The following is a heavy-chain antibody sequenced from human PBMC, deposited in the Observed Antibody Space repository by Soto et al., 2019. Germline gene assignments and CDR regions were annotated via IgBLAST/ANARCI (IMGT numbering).Heavy chain of an antibody. V-gene: IGHV1-2*02. CDR1: GYTFTAYY. CDR3: AKVPLGREGY. CDR2: INPKSGVT. Sequence: QVQLVQSGAEVKKPGASVKVSCKASGYTFTAYYIHWVRQAPGQGLQWMGWINPKSGVTKYAQKFQGRVTMTRDTSINTAYMGLTRLKSDDTAVYFCAKVPLGREGYWGQGTLVTVSS. J-gene: IGHJ4*02. D-gene: IGHD1-26*01.